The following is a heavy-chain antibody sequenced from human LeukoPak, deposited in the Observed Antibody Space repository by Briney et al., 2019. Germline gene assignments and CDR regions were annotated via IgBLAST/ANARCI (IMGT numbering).Heavy chain of an antibody. J-gene: IGHJ4*02. V-gene: IGHV4-59*01. D-gene: IGHD1/OR15-1a*01. CDR3: ASQLGGTTFH. CDR1: GGSISNYY. Sequence: PSETQSLTCTVSGGSISNYYWSWIRQPPGKGLEWIGYIYYSGYTNYNPSLKSRVSILLDTSKNQFSLRLNSVTAAETAVYYCASQLGGTTFHWGQGTLVTVSS. CDR2: IYYSGYT.